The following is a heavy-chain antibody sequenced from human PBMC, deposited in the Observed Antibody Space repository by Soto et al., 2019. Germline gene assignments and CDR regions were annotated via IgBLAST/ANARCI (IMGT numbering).Heavy chain of an antibody. V-gene: IGHV3-15*07. CDR2: IKSKTDGGTT. D-gene: IGHD7-27*01. CDR3: TTSPHLGIKTAYYYYYGMDV. J-gene: IGHJ6*02. Sequence: EVQLVESGGGLVKPGGSLRLSCAASGFTFSNAWMNWVRQAPGKGLEWVGRIKSKTDGGTTDYAAPVKGRFTISRDDSKNTLYPQMNSLKTEDTAVYYCTTSPHLGIKTAYYYYYGMDVWGQGTTVTVSS. CDR1: GFTFSNAW.